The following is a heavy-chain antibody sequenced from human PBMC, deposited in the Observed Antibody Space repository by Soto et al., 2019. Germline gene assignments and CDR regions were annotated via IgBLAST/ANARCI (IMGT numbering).Heavy chain of an antibody. CDR2: ISYDGSNK. Sequence: PGGSLRLSCAASGFTFSSYGMHWVRQAPGKGLEWVAVISYDGSNKYYADSVKGRFTISRDNSKNTLYLQMNSLRAEDTAVYYCARGGELPHDAFDIWGQGTMLTVPS. CDR1: GFTFSSYG. D-gene: IGHD3-16*01. V-gene: IGHV3-30*03. J-gene: IGHJ3*02. CDR3: ARGGELPHDAFDI.